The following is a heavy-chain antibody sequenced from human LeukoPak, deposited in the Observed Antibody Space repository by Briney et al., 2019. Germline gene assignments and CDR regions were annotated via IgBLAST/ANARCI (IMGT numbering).Heavy chain of an antibody. J-gene: IGHJ6*03. CDR2: IYTSGST. D-gene: IGHD6-19*01. V-gene: IGHV4-61*02. CDR1: GGSISSGSHY. Sequence: PSQTLSLTCTVSGGSISSGSHYWSWIRQPAGKGLEWIGRIYTSGSTNYNPSLKSRVTISVDTSKNQFSLKLSSVTAADTAVYYCAREAGGAVAGIYYYYYMDVWGKGTTVTISS. CDR3: AREAGGAVAGIYYYYYMDV.